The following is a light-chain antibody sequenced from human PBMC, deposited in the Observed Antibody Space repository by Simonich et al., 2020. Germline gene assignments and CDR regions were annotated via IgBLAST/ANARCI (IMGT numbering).Light chain of an antibody. CDR2: KAA. V-gene: IGKV1-5*03. Sequence: DIQMTQSPSTLSASAGNRYTITFRASQSISSWLAWYQQKPGKAPKLLIYKAASLESGVPARFSGSGSGTEFTLTISSLQPDDFATYYCQQYNSYPYTFGQGTKLEIK. J-gene: IGKJ2*01. CDR3: QQYNSYPYT. CDR1: QSISSW.